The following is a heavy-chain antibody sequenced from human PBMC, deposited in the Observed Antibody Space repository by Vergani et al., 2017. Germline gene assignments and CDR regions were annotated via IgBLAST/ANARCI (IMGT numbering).Heavy chain of an antibody. V-gene: IGHV3-30-3*01. CDR1: GFTFSSYA. Sequence: QVQLVESGGGVVQPGRSLRLSCAASGFTFSSYAMHWVRQAPGKGLEWVAVISYDGSNKYYADSVKGRFTISRDNSKNTLYLQMNSLIAEDTAVYYCARDVLSGWELLSYCQHWGQGTLVTVSS. J-gene: IGHJ1*01. CDR3: ARDVLSGWELLSYCQH. D-gene: IGHD1-26*01. CDR2: ISYDGSNK.